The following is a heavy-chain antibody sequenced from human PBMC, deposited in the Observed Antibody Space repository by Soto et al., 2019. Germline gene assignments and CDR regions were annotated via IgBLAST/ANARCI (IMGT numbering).Heavy chain of an antibody. CDR2: VYNSGST. J-gene: IGHJ4*02. CDR1: GGSISSNY. CDR3: ARYRREAVAGYTLDN. V-gene: IGHV4-59*01. D-gene: IGHD6-13*01. Sequence: SETLSLTCTVSGGSISSNYWTWIRQPPGKGLEWIGYVYNSGSTNYNPSLKSRVTISEDTSKSQFSLKVNSMTAADTAVYYCARYRREAVAGYTLDNWGRGILVTVSS.